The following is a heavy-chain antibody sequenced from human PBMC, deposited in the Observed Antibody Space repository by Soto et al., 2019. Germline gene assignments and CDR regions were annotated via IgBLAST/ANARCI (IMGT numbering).Heavy chain of an antibody. V-gene: IGHV3-11*01. CDR3: ARAIWFGTSYYYCNDV. Sequence: QMQLVESGGGLVKPGQSLRLSCAASGFTFSDYYMTWIRQAPGKGLEWVSYISDRGHNIFYADSVRGMFTISRHNDENSLFLQMNSLRGEETAVYYCARAIWFGTSYYYCNDVWGQGTTVMVSS. D-gene: IGHD3-10*01. CDR2: ISDRGHNI. J-gene: IGHJ6*02. CDR1: GFTFSDYY.